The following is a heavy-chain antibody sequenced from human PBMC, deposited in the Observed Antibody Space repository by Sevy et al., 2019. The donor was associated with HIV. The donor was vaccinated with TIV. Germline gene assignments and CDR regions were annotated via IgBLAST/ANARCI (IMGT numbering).Heavy chain of an antibody. D-gene: IGHD1-1*01. V-gene: IGHV3-30*18. Sequence: GGSLRLSCVVSGITFSTSGMHWVRQAPGKGLEWVAVISYHGRDKFYADSVNGRSTISRDNSKNIRYLQMISLRAEDTAVYYCAKEFTGYNGMDVWGQGTMVTVSS. CDR2: ISYHGRDK. J-gene: IGHJ6*02. CDR3: AKEFTGYNGMDV. CDR1: GITFSTSG.